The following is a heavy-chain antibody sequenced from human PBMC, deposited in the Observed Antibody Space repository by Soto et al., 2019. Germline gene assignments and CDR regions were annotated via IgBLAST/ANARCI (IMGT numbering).Heavy chain of an antibody. CDR1: GGTFSSYT. CDR3: ARSPSDYGDYNDY. D-gene: IGHD4-17*01. V-gene: IGHV1-69*02. Sequence: ASVKVSCKASGGTFSSYTISWVRQAPGQGLEWMGRTIPILGIANYAQKFQGRATITADKSTSTAYMELSSLRSEDTAVYCCARSPSDYGDYNDYWGQGTLVTVSS. CDR2: TIPILGIA. J-gene: IGHJ4*02.